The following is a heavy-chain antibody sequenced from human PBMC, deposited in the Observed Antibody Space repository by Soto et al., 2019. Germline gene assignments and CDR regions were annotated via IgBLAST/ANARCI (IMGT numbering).Heavy chain of an antibody. CDR2: ISGSGGST. J-gene: IGHJ5*02. CDR3: AKGVTMVRGVIAPRPEQDWFDP. V-gene: IGHV3-23*01. D-gene: IGHD3-10*01. CDR1: GFTFSSYA. Sequence: GGSLRLSCAASGFTFSSYAMSWVRQAPGKGLEWVSAISGSGGSTYYADSVKGRFTISRDNSKNTLYLQMNSLRAEDTAVYYCAKGVTMVRGVIAPRPEQDWFDPWGQGTLVTVSS.